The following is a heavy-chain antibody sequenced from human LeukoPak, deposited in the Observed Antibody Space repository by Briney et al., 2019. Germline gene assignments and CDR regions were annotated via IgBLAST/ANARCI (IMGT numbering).Heavy chain of an antibody. Sequence: RGSPRLSCVASGFTFSNYWMSWVRQAPGKGLEWVANIKHDGSEKYYVDSVKGRFTISRDNAKNPLDLQMNSLRVEDTAVYYCVTTLTFDYWGQGTLGPVFS. CDR3: VTTLTFDY. CDR1: GFTFSNYW. J-gene: IGHJ4*02. CDR2: IKHDGSEK. V-gene: IGHV3-7*02.